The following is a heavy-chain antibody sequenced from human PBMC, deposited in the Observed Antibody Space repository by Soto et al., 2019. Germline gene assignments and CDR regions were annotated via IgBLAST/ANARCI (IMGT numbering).Heavy chain of an antibody. J-gene: IGHJ6*02. Sequence: GGSLRLSCAASGFTFSNAWMSWVRQAPGKGLEWVGRIKSKTDGVTTDYAAPVKGRFTISRDDSKNTLYLQMNSLKTEDTAVYYCTKDPLLFLELLDVWGQGTTVTVSS. CDR1: GFTFSNAW. D-gene: IGHD3-3*01. CDR3: TKDPLLFLELLDV. V-gene: IGHV3-15*01. CDR2: IKSKTDGVTT.